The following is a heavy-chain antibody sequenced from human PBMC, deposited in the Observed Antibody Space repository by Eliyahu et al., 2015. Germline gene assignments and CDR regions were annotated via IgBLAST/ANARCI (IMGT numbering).Heavy chain of an antibody. D-gene: IGHD5-18*01. CDR2: ISAYNGNT. Sequence: QVQLVQSGAEVKKPGASVKVSCKASGXTFTSXGIXWGRQAPGQGLEWMGWISAYNGNTNYAQKLQGRVTMTTDTSTSTAYMELRSLRSDDTAVYYCARDKSYGYDWSPEYYYYGMDVWGQGTTVTVSS. CDR1: GXTFTSXG. J-gene: IGHJ6*02. V-gene: IGHV1-18*04. CDR3: ARDKSYGYDWSPEYYYYGMDV.